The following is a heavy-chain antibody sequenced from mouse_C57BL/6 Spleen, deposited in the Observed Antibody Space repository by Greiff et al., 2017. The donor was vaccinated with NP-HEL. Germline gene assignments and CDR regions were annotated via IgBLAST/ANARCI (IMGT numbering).Heavy chain of an antibody. CDR1: GFTFSDYG. CDR3: ARPNYDGAMDY. J-gene: IGHJ4*01. Sequence: EVKLMESGGGLVQPGGSLKLSCAASGFTFSDYGMAWVRQAPRKGPEWVAFISNLAYSIYYADTVTGRFTISRENAKNTLYLEMSSLRSEDTAMYYCARPNYDGAMDYWGQGTSVTVSS. CDR2: ISNLAYSI. D-gene: IGHD2-3*01. V-gene: IGHV5-15*01.